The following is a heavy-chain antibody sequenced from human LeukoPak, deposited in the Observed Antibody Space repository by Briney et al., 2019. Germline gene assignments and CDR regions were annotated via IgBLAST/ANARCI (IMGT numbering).Heavy chain of an antibody. J-gene: IGHJ4*02. CDR3: AREGKYYDSSGYYGIKLFDY. Sequence: GGSLRLSCAASGFTFSSYSMNWVRQAPGKGLEWVSSISSSSSYIYYADSVKGRFTISRDNAKNSLYPQMNSLRAEDTAVYYCAREGKYYDSSGYYGIKLFDYWGQGTLVTVSS. CDR2: ISSSSSYI. CDR1: GFTFSSYS. D-gene: IGHD3-22*01. V-gene: IGHV3-21*01.